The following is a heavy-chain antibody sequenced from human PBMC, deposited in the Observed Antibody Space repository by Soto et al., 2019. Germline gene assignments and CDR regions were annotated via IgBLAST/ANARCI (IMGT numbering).Heavy chain of an antibody. J-gene: IGHJ6*02. V-gene: IGHV1-69*12. CDR1: GGTFSSYA. Sequence: QVQLVQSGAEVKKPGSSVKVSCKASGGTFSSYAISWVRQAPGQGLEWMGGIIPIFGTANYAQKFQGRVTITADEXTXTAYMELSSLRSEDTAVYYCARSREGNSDYYYGMDVWGQGTTVTVSS. D-gene: IGHD1-7*01. CDR2: IIPIFGTA. CDR3: ARSREGNSDYYYGMDV.